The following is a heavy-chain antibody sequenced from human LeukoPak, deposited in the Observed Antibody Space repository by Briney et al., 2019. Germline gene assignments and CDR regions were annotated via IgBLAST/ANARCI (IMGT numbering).Heavy chain of an antibody. CDR2: INGDLTNT. J-gene: IGHJ4*02. V-gene: IGHV3-74*03. Sequence: GGSLRLSCAASGFTFTDYWMHWVRQVAGKGLVWVSRINGDLTNTTYADSVKGRFTISSDNAKNSLYLQMNTLRADDTAVYYCARGLWFGESLPAHFDYWRQGTQLADSS. D-gene: IGHD3-10*01. CDR3: ARGLWFGESLPAHFDY. CDR1: GFTFTDYW.